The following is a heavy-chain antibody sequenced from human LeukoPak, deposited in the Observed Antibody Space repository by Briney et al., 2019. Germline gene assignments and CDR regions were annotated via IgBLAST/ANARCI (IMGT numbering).Heavy chain of an antibody. Sequence: GGSLRLSCAASGFTFSSYAMSWVRQAPGKGLEWVSAISGSGGSTYYADSVKGRVTISRDNSKNTLYMQMNSLRAEDTAVYYCAKDRRPNNYYASGSDYWGQGTLVTVSS. D-gene: IGHD3-10*01. J-gene: IGHJ4*02. V-gene: IGHV3-23*01. CDR3: AKDRRPNNYYASGSDY. CDR1: GFTFSSYA. CDR2: ISGSGGST.